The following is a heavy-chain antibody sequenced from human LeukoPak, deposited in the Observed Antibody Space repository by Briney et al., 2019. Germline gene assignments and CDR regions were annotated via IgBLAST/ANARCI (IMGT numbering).Heavy chain of an antibody. D-gene: IGHD3-10*01. CDR2: ISAYNGNT. J-gene: IGHJ4*02. Sequence: ASVKVSCKASGYTFSSYGISWVQQAPGQGLEWMGWISAYNGNTNYRQKLQGRVTMTTDTSTSTAYMDLRSLRSDDTAIYYCARDSPDGSGTYYNDSPDYWGQGTLVTVSS. CDR3: ARDSPDGSGTYYNDSPDY. CDR1: GYTFSSYG. V-gene: IGHV1-18*01.